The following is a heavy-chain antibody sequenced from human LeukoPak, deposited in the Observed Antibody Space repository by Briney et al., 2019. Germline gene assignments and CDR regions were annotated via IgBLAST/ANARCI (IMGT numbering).Heavy chain of an antibody. Sequence: PGGSLTLSCAASGLTFSNFAMSWVRQAPGKGLESVLLISGTGDKTYYADSVKGRFTISRDNSQNTLYLQMNSLRAEDTAVYYCAKGHTDFGTGSDFWGQGPLVTVSS. J-gene: IGHJ4*02. V-gene: IGHV3-23*01. CDR3: AKGHTDFGTGSDF. CDR1: GLTFSNFA. D-gene: IGHD4/OR15-4a*01. CDR2: ISGTGDKT.